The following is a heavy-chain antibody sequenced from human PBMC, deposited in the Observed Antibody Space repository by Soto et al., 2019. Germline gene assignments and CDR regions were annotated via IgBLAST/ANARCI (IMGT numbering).Heavy chain of an antibody. V-gene: IGHV3-30*03. CDR2: VSFDGSNK. D-gene: IGHD2-21*02. CDR1: GFTFSHYP. CDR3: ARLPGPLVSVLYIYPVDARETPSDVDV. J-gene: IGHJ6*02. Sequence: PGGSLRLSCAACGFTFSHYPMHWVRQAPGKGLEWVAVVSFDGSNKYYRDSVKGRFTISKDNGKNTLYLQMNDLRHEDTAVYYCARLPGPLVSVLYIYPVDARETPSDVDVWGQGTSVTVSS.